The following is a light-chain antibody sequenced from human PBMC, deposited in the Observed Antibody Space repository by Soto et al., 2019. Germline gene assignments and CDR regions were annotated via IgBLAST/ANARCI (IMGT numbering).Light chain of an antibody. CDR1: QSISSH. CDR2: AAS. J-gene: IGKJ5*01. V-gene: IGKV1-39*01. CDR3: QQSYSNSIT. Sequence: DIQMTQSPSSLSASIGDRVTITCRASQSISSHLYWFQQKPGQAPKLLIYAASSFQSGVPSRFSGSGSGTDFTLTISNLQPEDFATYYCQQSYSNSITFGQGTRLEIK.